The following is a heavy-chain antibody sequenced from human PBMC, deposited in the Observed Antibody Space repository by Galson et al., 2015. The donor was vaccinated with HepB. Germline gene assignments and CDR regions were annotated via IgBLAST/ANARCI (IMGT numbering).Heavy chain of an antibody. CDR1: GYTFTSYA. D-gene: IGHD3-3*01. J-gene: IGHJ4*02. CDR2: INAGNGNT. V-gene: IGHV1-3*01. Sequence: SVKVSCKASGYTFTSYAMHWVRQAPGQRLEWMGWINAGNGNTKYSQKFQGRVTITRDTSASTAYMELSSLRSEDTAVYYCARELDFWSGYPDLYFDYWGQGTLVTVSS. CDR3: ARELDFWSGYPDLYFDY.